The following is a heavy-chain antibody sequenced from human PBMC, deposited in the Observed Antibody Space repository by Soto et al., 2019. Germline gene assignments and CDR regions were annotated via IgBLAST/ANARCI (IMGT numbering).Heavy chain of an antibody. CDR2: ISYDGSNK. CDR3: AREVYCSGGSCYGPTRKVFSYDFDY. D-gene: IGHD2-15*01. CDR1: GFTFSSYA. V-gene: IGHV3-30-3*01. Sequence: QVQLVESGGGVVQPGRSLRLSCAASGFTFSSYAMHWVRQAPGKGLEWVAVISYDGSNKYYADSVKGRFTISRDNSKNTLYLQMNSLRAEDTAVYYCAREVYCSGGSCYGPTRKVFSYDFDYWGQGTLVTVSS. J-gene: IGHJ4*02.